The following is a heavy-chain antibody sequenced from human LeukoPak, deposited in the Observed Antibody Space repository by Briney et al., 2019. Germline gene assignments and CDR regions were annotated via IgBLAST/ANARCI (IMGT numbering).Heavy chain of an antibody. CDR3: ARDPKYYYGSGSSPHWV. Sequence: SETLSLTCTVSGGSISSGDYYWSRSRQPPGKGLEWIGYIYYSGSTYYNPSLKSRVTISVDTSKNQFSLKLSSVTAADTAVYYCARDPKYYYGSGSSPHWVWGQGTTVTVSS. CDR1: GGSISSGDYY. CDR2: IYYSGST. V-gene: IGHV4-30-4*01. J-gene: IGHJ6*02. D-gene: IGHD3-10*01.